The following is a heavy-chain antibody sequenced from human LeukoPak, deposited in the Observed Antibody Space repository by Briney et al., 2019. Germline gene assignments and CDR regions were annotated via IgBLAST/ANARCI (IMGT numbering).Heavy chain of an antibody. CDR3: AKDQSRDYGSGSYFRGIFGY. CDR2: ISYSGGST. V-gene: IGHV3-23*01. Sequence: PGWSLRLSCAASGFTFSSYAMSWVRKAQGTGLEWVSTISYSGGSTYYADSVKGRFTISRDNSKNTLYLQMNSLRAEDTAVYYCAKDQSRDYGSGSYFRGIFGYWGQGTLVTVSS. D-gene: IGHD3-10*01. J-gene: IGHJ4*02. CDR1: GFTFSSYA.